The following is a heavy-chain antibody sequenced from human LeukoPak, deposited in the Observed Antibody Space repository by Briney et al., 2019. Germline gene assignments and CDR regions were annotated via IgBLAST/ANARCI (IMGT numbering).Heavy chain of an antibody. J-gene: IGHJ6*02. CDR3: ATYTHWVAGDV. D-gene: IGHD3-16*01. CDR1: GFTFSDSW. Sequence: GGSLRLSCAAAGFTFSDSWMSWVRQAPGKGLEWVANMNQDGGEKDYVDSVKGRFTISRDNARNLLYLQMSSLRAGDTAVYYCATYTHWVAGDVWGQGTTVTVSS. CDR2: MNQDGGEK. V-gene: IGHV3-7*01.